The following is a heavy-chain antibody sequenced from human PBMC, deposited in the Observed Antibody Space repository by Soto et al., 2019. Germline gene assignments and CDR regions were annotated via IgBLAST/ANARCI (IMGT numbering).Heavy chain of an antibody. J-gene: IGHJ4*02. V-gene: IGHV3-30*18. CDR1: GFTFSSYG. D-gene: IGHD6-6*01. CDR3: ANPSALVDY. Sequence: GGPLSLSCAASGFTFSSYGMHLVRQAPGKGLEWVAVISYDGSNKYYAYSVKGRFTISRDNSKNTLYLQMNSLRAEDTAVYYCANPSALVDYWGQGTLVTVSS. CDR2: ISYDGSNK.